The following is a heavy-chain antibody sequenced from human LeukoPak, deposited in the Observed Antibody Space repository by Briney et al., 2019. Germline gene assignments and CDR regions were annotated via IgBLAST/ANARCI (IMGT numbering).Heavy chain of an antibody. D-gene: IGHD3-10*01. Sequence: ASVKVSCKASGYTFSGTGWYLYWLRQAPGQGLECMGWIDPYNDATHYAKKFKSRVAMTRDTSISTAYMELSRLRPDDTAVYYCARDGPAQMVDFDYWGQGTLVTVSS. CDR2: IDPYNDAT. CDR1: GYTFSGTGWY. J-gene: IGHJ4*02. CDR3: ARDGPAQMVDFDY. V-gene: IGHV1-2*02.